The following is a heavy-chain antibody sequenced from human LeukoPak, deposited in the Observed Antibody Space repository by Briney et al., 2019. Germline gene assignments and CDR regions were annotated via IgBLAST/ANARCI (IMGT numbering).Heavy chain of an antibody. CDR1: GYTFTGYY. CDR3: ARQRLRFLAYGMDV. CDR2: INPNSGGT. Sequence: ASVKVSCKASGYTFTGYYMHWVRQAPGQGLEWMGWINPNSGGTNYAQKFQGRVTMTRDTSISTAYMELSRLRSDDTAVYYCARQRLRFLAYGMDVWGQGTTVTVSS. J-gene: IGHJ6*02. D-gene: IGHD3-3*01. V-gene: IGHV1-2*02.